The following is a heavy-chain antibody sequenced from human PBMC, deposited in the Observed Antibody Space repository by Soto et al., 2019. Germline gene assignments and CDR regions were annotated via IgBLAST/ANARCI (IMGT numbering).Heavy chain of an antibody. J-gene: IGHJ4*02. V-gene: IGHV1-2*02. CDR1: GYTITGYY. CDR3: ARVQWYYDILTGYYFFDD. D-gene: IGHD3-9*01. CDR2: INPNSGGT. Sequence: SVQVSCKASGYTITGYYMHWVRQAPGQGLEWMGWINPNSGGTNYAQKFQGRVTMTRDTSISTAYMELSRLRSDDTAVYYCARVQWYYDILTGYYFFDDWGQGTLVTVSS.